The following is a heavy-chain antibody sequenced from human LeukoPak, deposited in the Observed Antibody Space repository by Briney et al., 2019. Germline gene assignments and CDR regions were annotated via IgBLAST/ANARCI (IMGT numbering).Heavy chain of an antibody. J-gene: IGHJ4*02. CDR2: ISSSSSTI. CDR1: GFTFSSYS. Sequence: PGGSLRLSCAASGFTFSSYSMNWVRQAPGKGLEWVSYISSSSSTIYYADSVKGRFTISRDNSKNTLYLQMNSLRAEDTAVYYCAKDAFATSRIAARPNWGQGTLVTVSS. V-gene: IGHV3-48*01. CDR3: AKDAFATSRIAARPN. D-gene: IGHD6-6*01.